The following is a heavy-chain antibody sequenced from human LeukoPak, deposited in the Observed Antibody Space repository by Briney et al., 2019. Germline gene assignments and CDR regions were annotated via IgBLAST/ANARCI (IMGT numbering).Heavy chain of an antibody. D-gene: IGHD6-25*01. Sequence: GGSLTLSCAASGFTFSNYWMSWVRQAPGKGLEWVANIKTDGSEKSYVDSVKGRFSISRDNANNLLFLQMYSLRAEDTAMYYCARQRDYFNSWGQGTLLTVSS. CDR1: GFTFSNYW. J-gene: IGHJ4*02. CDR2: IKTDGSEK. V-gene: IGHV3-7*01. CDR3: ARQRDYFNS.